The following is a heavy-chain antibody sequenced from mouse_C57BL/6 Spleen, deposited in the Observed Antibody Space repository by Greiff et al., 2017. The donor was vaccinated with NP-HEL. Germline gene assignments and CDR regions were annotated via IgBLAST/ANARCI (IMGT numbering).Heavy chain of an antibody. V-gene: IGHV1-82*01. Sequence: QVQLKESGPELVKPGASVKISCKASGYAFSSSWMNWVKQRPGKGLEWTGRIYPGDGDTNYNGKFKGKATMTADKSSSTAYMQLSSLTSEDSAVYCCARNDWYFDVWGTGTTVTVAS. CDR3: ARNDWYFDV. CDR2: IYPGDGDT. J-gene: IGHJ1*03. CDR1: GYAFSSSW.